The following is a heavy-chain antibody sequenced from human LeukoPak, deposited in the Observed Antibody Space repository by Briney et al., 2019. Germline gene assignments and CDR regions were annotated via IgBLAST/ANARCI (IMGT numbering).Heavy chain of an antibody. V-gene: IGHV1-8*01. CDR3: ARFKAARYYYYGMDV. CDR2: MNPNSGNT. J-gene: IGHJ6*02. CDR1: GYTFTSYD. D-gene: IGHD2-15*01. Sequence: ASVKVSCKASGYTFTSYDINWVRQATGQGLEWMGWMNPNSGNTGYARKFQGRVTMTRNTSISTAYMELSSLRSEDTAVYYCARFKAARYYYYGMDVWGQGTTVTVSS.